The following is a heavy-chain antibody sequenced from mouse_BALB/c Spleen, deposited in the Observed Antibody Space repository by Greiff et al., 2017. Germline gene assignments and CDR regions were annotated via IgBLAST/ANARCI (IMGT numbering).Heavy chain of an antibody. Sequence: EVKLVESGGGLVKPGGSLKLSCAASGFTFSSYAMSWVRQTPEKRLEWVASISSGGSTYYPDSVKGRFTISRDNARNILYLQMSSLRSEDTAMYYCAREGDGNYEAMDYWGQGTSVTVSS. D-gene: IGHD2-1*01. V-gene: IGHV5-6-5*01. CDR3: AREGDGNYEAMDY. CDR1: GFTFSSYA. J-gene: IGHJ4*01. CDR2: ISSGGST.